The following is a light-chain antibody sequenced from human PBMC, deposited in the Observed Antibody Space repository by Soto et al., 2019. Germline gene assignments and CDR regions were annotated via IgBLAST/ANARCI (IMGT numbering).Light chain of an antibody. CDR2: GAS. V-gene: IGKV1-5*01. J-gene: IGKJ5*01. CDR3: QHRSSWPPS. CDR1: QSISSW. Sequence: DIQMTQSPSTLSASVGDRVTITCRASQSISSWLAWYQRKPGKAPKLLISGASTLQSGVPSRFSGSGSGTDFTLTLNSLEPEDFAVYYCQHRSSWPPSFGQGTRLEIK.